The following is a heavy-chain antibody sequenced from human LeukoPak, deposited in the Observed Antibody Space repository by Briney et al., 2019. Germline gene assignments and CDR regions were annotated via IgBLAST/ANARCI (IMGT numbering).Heavy chain of an antibody. CDR3: ARGRVSSSTWYSTYYYYFYMDV. CDR1: DDSITMYY. J-gene: IGHJ6*03. V-gene: IGHV4-59*01. CDR2: VEHTGST. D-gene: IGHD1-1*01. Sequence: PSETLSLTCSVSDDSITMYYWTWIRQPPGKGLEWIGYVEHTGSTNFNPSLNGRVSISRDTTKNLFSLRLRSVTAADTAVYFCARGRVSSSTWYSTYYYYFYMDVWGKGTTVTVSS.